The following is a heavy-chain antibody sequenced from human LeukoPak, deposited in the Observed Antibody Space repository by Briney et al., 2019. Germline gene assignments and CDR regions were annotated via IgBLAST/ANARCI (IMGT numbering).Heavy chain of an antibody. CDR3: ARSPPSKAARPVTYYMDV. J-gene: IGHJ6*03. Sequence: PSETLSLTCTVSGGSISSGSYYWSWIRQPAGKGLEWIVYIYYSGSTNYNPSLKSRVTISVDTSKNQFSLKLSSVTAADTAVYYGARSPPSKAARPVTYYMDVWGKGTTVTVSS. CDR2: IYYSGST. D-gene: IGHD6-6*01. V-gene: IGHV4-61*10. CDR1: GGSISSGSYY.